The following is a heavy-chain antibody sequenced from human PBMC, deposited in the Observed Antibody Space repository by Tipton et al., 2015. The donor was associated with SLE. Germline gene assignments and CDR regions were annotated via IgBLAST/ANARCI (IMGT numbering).Heavy chain of an antibody. CDR3: ATGRGADGYYTYGLDV. V-gene: IGHV4-61*09. J-gene: IGHJ6*02. CDR1: GGSMSSDTYY. D-gene: IGHD1-26*01. Sequence: LRLSCTVSGGSMSSDTYYWSWIRQPAGKGLECIGHVSSRGSPTYHPSLKSRVTISVDTSKNQFSLRLTSVTAADTAVYYCATGRGADGYYTYGLDVWGQGATATVSS. CDR2: VSSRGSP.